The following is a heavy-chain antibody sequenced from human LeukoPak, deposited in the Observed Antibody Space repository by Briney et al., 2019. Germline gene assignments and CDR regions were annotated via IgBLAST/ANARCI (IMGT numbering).Heavy chain of an antibody. CDR2: ISVSGDST. Sequence: PGGSLRLSCAASGXTFSSYAVSWVRQAPGKGLEWVSAISVSGDSTYYADSVKGRFTISRDNSKNTLYLQMNSLRAEDTAVYYCAKVKGGWYYFDYWGQGTLVTVSS. CDR1: GXTFSSYA. D-gene: IGHD6-19*01. J-gene: IGHJ4*02. CDR3: AKVKGGWYYFDY. V-gene: IGHV3-23*01.